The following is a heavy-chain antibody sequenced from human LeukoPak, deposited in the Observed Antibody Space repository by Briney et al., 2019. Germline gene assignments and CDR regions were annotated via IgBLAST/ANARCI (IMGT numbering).Heavy chain of an antibody. CDR3: ARAVSGRFDY. J-gene: IGHJ4*02. CDR2: IYYSGST. V-gene: IGHV4-59*08. Sequence: SETLSLTCTVSGGSISSDYWSWIRQPPGKGLEWTGYIYYSGSTNYNPSLKSRVTISVDTSKNQFSLKLSSVTAADTAIYYCARAVSGRFDYWGQGTLVTVSS. D-gene: IGHD6-19*01. CDR1: GGSISSDY.